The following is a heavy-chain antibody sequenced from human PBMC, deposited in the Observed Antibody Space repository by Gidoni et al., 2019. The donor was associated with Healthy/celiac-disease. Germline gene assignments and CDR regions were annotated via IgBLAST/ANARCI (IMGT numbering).Heavy chain of an antibody. CDR1: GFAFSSYW. V-gene: IGHV3-74*01. J-gene: IGHJ3*02. CDR3: ARIREVVKVWSDAFDI. D-gene: IGHD3-22*01. Sequence: EVQLVESGGGLVQPVGSLRLSSAASGFAFSSYWMHWVRQAPGKGLGWVSSINSDGSSTSYADSVKGRFTISRDNAKNTLYLKMNSLRAEDTAVYYCARIREVVKVWSDAFDIWGQGTMVTVSS. CDR2: INSDGSST.